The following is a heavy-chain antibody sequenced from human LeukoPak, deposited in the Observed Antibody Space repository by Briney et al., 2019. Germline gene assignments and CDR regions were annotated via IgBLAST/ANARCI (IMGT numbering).Heavy chain of an antibody. CDR3: AYQGNYYDTSGYSH. Sequence: GASVKVSCTASGYTFTSYGMGWVRQAPGQGLEWMGGIIPIFGTTNYAQKFQDRVTITADKSTSTASMELRSLRSDDTAVYYCAYQGNYYDTSGYSHWGLGTLVTVSS. V-gene: IGHV1-69*06. CDR1: GYTFTSYG. CDR2: IIPIFGTT. J-gene: IGHJ4*02. D-gene: IGHD3-22*01.